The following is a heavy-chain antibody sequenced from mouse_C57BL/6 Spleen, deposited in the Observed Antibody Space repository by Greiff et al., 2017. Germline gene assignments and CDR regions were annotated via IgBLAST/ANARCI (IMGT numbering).Heavy chain of an antibody. CDR2: IYPGSGST. J-gene: IGHJ2*01. D-gene: IGHD1-1*01. Sequence: QVQLQQPGAELVKPGASVTMSCKASGYTFTSYWITWVKQRPGQGLEWIGDIYPGSGSTNYNEKFKSKATLTVDTSSSTAYMQLSSLTSEDSAVYYCASLITTVVAFDYWGQGTTLTVSS. CDR1: GYTFTSYW. CDR3: ASLITTVVAFDY. V-gene: IGHV1-55*01.